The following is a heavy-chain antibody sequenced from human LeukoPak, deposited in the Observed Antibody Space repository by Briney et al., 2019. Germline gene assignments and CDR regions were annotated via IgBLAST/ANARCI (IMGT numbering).Heavy chain of an antibody. CDR2: IYYSGPT. J-gene: IGHJ4*02. CDR3: AKTYYYDPFDF. Sequence: SETLSLTCTLSGASIRSSSYYWGWIRQPPGKGLEWIGSIYYSGPTYYNPSLKTRVTISVDTSKNQFSLKLSSVTAADTAVYYCAKTYYYDPFDFWGQGTLVTVSS. D-gene: IGHD3-22*01. V-gene: IGHV4-39*01. CDR1: GASIRSSSYY.